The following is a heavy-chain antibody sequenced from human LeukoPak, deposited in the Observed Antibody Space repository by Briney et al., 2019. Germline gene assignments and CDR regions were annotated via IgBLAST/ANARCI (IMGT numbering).Heavy chain of an antibody. Sequence: PGGSLRLSCAASGFTFSNFWMSWVRQAPGKGLEWVANIKHDGSAKYYLDSVKGRFTLSRDNAKNSLYLQMNSLKTEDTAVYYCARGVVGRVVVAARKPPRDNYYYYYMDVWGKGTTVTVSS. CDR2: IKHDGSAK. D-gene: IGHD2-15*01. CDR3: ARGVVGRVVVAARKPPRDNYYYYYMDV. J-gene: IGHJ6*03. V-gene: IGHV3-7*01. CDR1: GFTFSNFW.